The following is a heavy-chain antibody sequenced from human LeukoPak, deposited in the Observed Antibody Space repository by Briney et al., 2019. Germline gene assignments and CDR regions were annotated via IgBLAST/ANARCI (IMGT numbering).Heavy chain of an antibody. CDR3: AVGITILGVAASFDS. V-gene: IGHV4-34*01. D-gene: IGHD3-3*01. CDR1: GASYNAYY. Sequence: SETLSLTCAVYGASYNAYYWSWIRQPPGKGLEWVGDIDHRGTATYNPSLKSRLSISADASKNQFSLKLNSVTDADTAVYYCAVGITILGVAASFDSWGQGNLVIVSS. J-gene: IGHJ4*02. CDR2: IDHRGTA.